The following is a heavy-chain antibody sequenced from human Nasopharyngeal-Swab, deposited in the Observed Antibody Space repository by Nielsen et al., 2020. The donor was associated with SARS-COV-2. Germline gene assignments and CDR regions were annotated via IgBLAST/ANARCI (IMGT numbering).Heavy chain of an antibody. Sequence: ESLKISCAASGFTFSSYSMNWIRQPPGKGLEWIGEINHSGSTNYNPSLKSRVTISVDTSKNQFSLKLSSVTAADTAVYYCARGPIRGYSYGFGYFDYWGQGILVTVSS. CDR1: GFTFSSYS. CDR2: INHSGST. J-gene: IGHJ4*02. V-gene: IGHV4-34*01. CDR3: ARGPIRGYSYGFGYFDY. D-gene: IGHD5-18*01.